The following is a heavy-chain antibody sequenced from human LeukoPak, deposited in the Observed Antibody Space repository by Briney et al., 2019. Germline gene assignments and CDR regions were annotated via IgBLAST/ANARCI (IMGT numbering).Heavy chain of an antibody. D-gene: IGHD2-15*01. J-gene: IGHJ4*02. Sequence: SETLSLTCAVYGGSFIGYYWSWIRQPPGKGLEWLGEINHSGSTNYKPSLTSRVTISVDTSKNQFSLKLSSVTAADTAVYYCARSPPSCSGGSCYPFRCFDYWGQGTLVTVSS. V-gene: IGHV4-34*01. CDR2: INHSGST. CDR3: ARSPPSCSGGSCYPFRCFDY. CDR1: GGSFIGYY.